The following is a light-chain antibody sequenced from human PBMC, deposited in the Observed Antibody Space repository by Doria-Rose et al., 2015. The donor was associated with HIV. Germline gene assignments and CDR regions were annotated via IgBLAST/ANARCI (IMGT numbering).Light chain of an antibody. CDR2: DGS. CDR3: HQYGTSWT. CDR1: QSFSSTY. V-gene: IGKV3-20*01. Sequence: TQSPGTLSLSPGERATLSCRASQSFSSTYLAWYQQKPGHAPSLLIYDGSTTATGIPDRFSASGSGADLTLTINRLEPEDFALYYCHQYGTSWTFGQGTKVEI. J-gene: IGKJ1*01.